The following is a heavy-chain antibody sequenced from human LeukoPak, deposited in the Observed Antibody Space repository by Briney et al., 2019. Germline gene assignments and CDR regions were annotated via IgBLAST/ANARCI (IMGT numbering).Heavy chain of an antibody. J-gene: IGHJ4*02. D-gene: IGHD3-10*01. V-gene: IGHV3-23*01. CDR2: IRPSDGST. CDR1: GFMFNNYP. Sequence: GGSLRLSCAAPGFMFNNYPMTWVRQAPGKGLEWVSAIRPSDGSTFYADSVMGRFTISRDSSKNTLYLQMNNLRVEDTALYYCAKLTSGWFEEFWGQGALVTVSP. CDR3: AKLTSGWFEEF.